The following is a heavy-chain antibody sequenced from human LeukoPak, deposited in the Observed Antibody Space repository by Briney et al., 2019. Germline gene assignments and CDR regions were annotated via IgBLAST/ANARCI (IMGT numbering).Heavy chain of an antibody. D-gene: IGHD3-22*01. J-gene: IGHJ5*02. CDR1: GGSISSGDYY. CDR3: ARPYYYDSRIDP. V-gene: IGHV4-30-4*01. Sequence: SSETLSLTCTVSGGSISSGDYYWRWIRQPPGKGLEWIAYMYYSGSTYYNPSLKSRVTMSADTSKNQLSLKLSSVTAADTAVYYCARPYYYDSRIDPWGQGILVTVSS. CDR2: MYYSGST.